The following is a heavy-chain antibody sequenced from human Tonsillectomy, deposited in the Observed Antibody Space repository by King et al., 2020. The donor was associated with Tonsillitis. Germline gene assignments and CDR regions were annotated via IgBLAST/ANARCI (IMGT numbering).Heavy chain of an antibody. Sequence: VQLVESGGGLVKPGGSLRLSCAASGFTFSSYSMNWVRQAPGKGLEWVSSVSSSSSYIYYADSVKGRFTISRDNAKNSLYQQMNSLRAEDTAVYYCARVGATHFDYWGQGTLVTVSS. J-gene: IGHJ4*02. CDR3: ARVGATHFDY. CDR1: GFTFSSYS. V-gene: IGHV3-21*01. CDR2: VSSSSSYI. D-gene: IGHD1-26*01.